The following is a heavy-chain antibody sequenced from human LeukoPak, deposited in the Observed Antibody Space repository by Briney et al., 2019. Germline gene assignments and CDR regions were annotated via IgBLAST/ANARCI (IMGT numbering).Heavy chain of an antibody. V-gene: IGHV3-23*01. Sequence: GGSLRLSCAASGFTFSSYAMSWVRQAPGKGLEWVSAISGSGSSTYYADSVKGRFTISRDNSKNTLYLQMNSLRAEDTAVYYCAKDQSEGYNFDYWGQGTLVTVSS. D-gene: IGHD2-15*01. CDR3: AKDQSEGYNFDY. CDR1: GFTFSSYA. J-gene: IGHJ4*02. CDR2: ISGSGSST.